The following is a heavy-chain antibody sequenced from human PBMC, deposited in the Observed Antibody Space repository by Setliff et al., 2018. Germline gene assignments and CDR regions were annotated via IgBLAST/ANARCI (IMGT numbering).Heavy chain of an antibody. CDR3: ARDPLYRENLSRVFDF. D-gene: IGHD3-16*02. V-gene: IGHV1-18*01. CDR2: INNYSFKT. Sequence: SVKVSCKTSGYTFTNYGITWVRQAPGQGLEWMGWINNYSFKTNYPQKFLGRVTVTTDTSTTTAYMELRSLRSDDTAVYYCARDPLYRENLSRVFDFWGQGTMVTVSS. J-gene: IGHJ3*01. CDR1: GYTFTNYG.